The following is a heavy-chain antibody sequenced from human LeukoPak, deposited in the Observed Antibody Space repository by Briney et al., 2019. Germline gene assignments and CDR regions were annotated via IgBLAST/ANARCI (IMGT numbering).Heavy chain of an antibody. Sequence: RASVKVSCKASGYTFTGYYMHWVRQAPGQGLEWMGWINPNSGGTNYAQKFQGWVTMTRDTSISTAYMELSRLRSDATAVYYCARARSTSHIYRNWGQGTLVTVSS. CDR2: INPNSGGT. D-gene: IGHD2-2*01. CDR1: GYTFTGYY. CDR3: ARARSTSHIYRN. J-gene: IGHJ4*02. V-gene: IGHV1-2*04.